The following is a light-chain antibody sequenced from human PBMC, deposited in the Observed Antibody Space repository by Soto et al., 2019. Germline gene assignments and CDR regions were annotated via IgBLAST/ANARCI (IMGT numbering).Light chain of an antibody. J-gene: IGKJ4*01. CDR1: QGITTF. Sequence: DIQMTQSPSSLSASVGDRVTISCRASQGITTFVNWYQQKPGKTPRLLIYTSSNLYGGVPSRFSGSGSGTDFSLTINGLQPEDFGTYDCQQFYVVPLTFGGGTRV. V-gene: IGKV1-39*01. CDR3: QQFYVVPLT. CDR2: TSS.